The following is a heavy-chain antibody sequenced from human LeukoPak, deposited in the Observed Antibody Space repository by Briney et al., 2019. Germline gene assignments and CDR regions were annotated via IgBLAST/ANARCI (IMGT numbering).Heavy chain of an antibody. CDR3: AKDGNYDILTGLIYFDY. D-gene: IGHD3-9*01. V-gene: IGHV3-23*01. CDR1: GFSFSSYA. J-gene: IGHJ4*02. Sequence: GGSLRLSCAASGFSFSSYAMSWVRQAPGKGLEWVSAISGSGGSTYYADSVKGRFTISRDNPKNTLYLQMNSLRVEDTAIYYCAKDGNYDILTGLIYFDYWGQGTLVTVSS. CDR2: ISGSGGST.